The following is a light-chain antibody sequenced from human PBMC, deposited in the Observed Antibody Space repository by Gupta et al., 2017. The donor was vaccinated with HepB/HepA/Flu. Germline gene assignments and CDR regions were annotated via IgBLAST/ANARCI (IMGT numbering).Light chain of an antibody. CDR1: QAISNW. CDR3: QLDHSSPAIT. CDR2: AAS. V-gene: IGKV1-12*01. J-gene: IGKJ5*01. Sequence: ASQAISNWLAWYQQRPGKASKLLIYAASSLQSGVPSRFSGTGSGTDFTLTISSLQPEDVATYYCQLDHSSPAITFGQETRLEIK.